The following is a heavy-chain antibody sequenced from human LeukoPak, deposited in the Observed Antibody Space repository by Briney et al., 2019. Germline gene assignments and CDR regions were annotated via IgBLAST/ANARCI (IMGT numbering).Heavy chain of an antibody. CDR1: GGSFSGYY. J-gene: IGHJ4*02. Sequence: SETLSLTCAVYGGSFSGYYWSWIRQPPGKGLEWIGEINHSGSTNYNPSLRSRLTISADTSTSQLSLKLSSVTAADTAVYYCARHKPTGSYPLELWGQGTLVTVSS. CDR3: ARHKPTGSYPLEL. D-gene: IGHD3-10*01. V-gene: IGHV4-34*01. CDR2: INHSGST.